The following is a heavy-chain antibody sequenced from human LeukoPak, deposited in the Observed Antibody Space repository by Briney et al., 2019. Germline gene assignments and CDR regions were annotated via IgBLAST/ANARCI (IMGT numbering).Heavy chain of an antibody. Sequence: SETLSPTCTVAGGSISSYYGRWIRPPPGSVLGWGGYFHYSGNTTYNPSLKTRVTISVDTSNNQFSLKLSSVTAADTAVYYCASGGLSWLDPWGQGTLVTVSS. CDR2: FHYSGNT. J-gene: IGHJ5*02. CDR3: ASGGLSWLDP. V-gene: IGHV4-59*08. CDR1: GGSISSYY.